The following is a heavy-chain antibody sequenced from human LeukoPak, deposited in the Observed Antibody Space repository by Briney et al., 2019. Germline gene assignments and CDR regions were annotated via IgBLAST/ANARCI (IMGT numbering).Heavy chain of an antibody. D-gene: IGHD3-22*01. CDR1: GFTFDDSA. CDR3: ATAPPYYSDSSGYFQH. Sequence: GGSLRLSCAASGFTFDDSAMHWVRQVPGKGLEWVSGISWNSGIIDYADSVKGRFTISRDNAKNSLYLQMNNLRPDDTAFYYCATAPPYYSDSSGYFQHWGQGTLVTVSS. V-gene: IGHV3-9*01. J-gene: IGHJ1*01. CDR2: ISWNSGII.